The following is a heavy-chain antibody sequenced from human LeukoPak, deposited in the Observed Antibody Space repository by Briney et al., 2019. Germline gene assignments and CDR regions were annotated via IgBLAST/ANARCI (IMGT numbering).Heavy chain of an antibody. CDR1: GGSFGGYY. Sequence: PSETLSLTCAVYGGSFGGYYWSWIRQPPGKGLEWIGEINHSGSTNYNPSLKSRVTISVDTSKNQFSLKLSSVTAADTAVYYCAREADYYYDSSGYFDYWGQGTLVTVSS. CDR2: INHSGST. D-gene: IGHD3-22*01. V-gene: IGHV4-34*01. J-gene: IGHJ4*02. CDR3: AREADYYYDSSGYFDY.